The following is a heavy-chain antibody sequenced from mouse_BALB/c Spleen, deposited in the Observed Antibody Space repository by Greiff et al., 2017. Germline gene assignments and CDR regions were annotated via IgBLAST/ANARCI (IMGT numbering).Heavy chain of an antibody. CDR1: SYTFTDYA. CDR3: ARDSPYAMDY. CDR2: ISTYYGNT. V-gene: IGHV1-67*01. D-gene: IGHD3-2*01. Sequence: QVHVKQSGPELVRPGVSVKISCKGSSYTFTDYAMHWVKQSHAKSLEWIGVISTYYGNTNYNQKFKGKATMTVDKSSSTAYMELARLTSEDSAVYYCARDSPYAMDYWGQGTSVTVSS. J-gene: IGHJ4*01.